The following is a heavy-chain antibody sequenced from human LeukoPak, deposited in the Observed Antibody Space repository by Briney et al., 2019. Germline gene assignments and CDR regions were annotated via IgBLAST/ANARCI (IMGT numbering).Heavy chain of an antibody. CDR1: GGSISSGGYY. Sequence: PSETLSLTCTVSGGSISSGGYYWSWIRQHPGKGLEWIGYIYYSGSTYYNPSLKSRVTISVDTSKNQFSLKLSSVTAADTAVYYCARFVRDDYVWGAFDIWGQGTMVTVSS. J-gene: IGHJ3*02. CDR3: ARFVRDDYVWGAFDI. CDR2: IYYSGST. D-gene: IGHD3-16*01. V-gene: IGHV4-31*03.